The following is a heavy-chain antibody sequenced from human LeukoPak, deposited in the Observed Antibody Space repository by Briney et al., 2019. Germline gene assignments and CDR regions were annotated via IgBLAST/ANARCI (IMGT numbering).Heavy chain of an antibody. D-gene: IGHD3-22*01. CDR3: ARVTYYYDSRGYYYYYYMDV. Sequence: SETLSLTCTVSGGSISSSSYYWGWIRQPPGKGLEWIGSIYYSGSTYYNPSLKSRVTISIDTSKNQFSLKLNSVTAADTAVFYCARVTYYYDSRGYYYYYYMDVWGKGTTVTISS. CDR2: IYYSGST. J-gene: IGHJ6*03. V-gene: IGHV4-39*07. CDR1: GGSISSSSYY.